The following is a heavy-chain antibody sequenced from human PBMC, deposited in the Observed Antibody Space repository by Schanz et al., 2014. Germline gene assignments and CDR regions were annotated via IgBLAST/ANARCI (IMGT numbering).Heavy chain of an antibody. V-gene: IGHV3-48*01. CDR1: GITFSSHS. CDR2: ITYNGGTI. CDR3: ARGGPAYYFDD. Sequence: EVHLVESGGGLVQPGGSLRLSCAASGITFSSHSFNWVRQAPGKGLEWISYITYNGGTIYYADSVKGRFTISRDNAKNSLYLQMTSLRAEDTAVYYCARGGPAYYFDDWGQGTLXTVSS. J-gene: IGHJ4*02.